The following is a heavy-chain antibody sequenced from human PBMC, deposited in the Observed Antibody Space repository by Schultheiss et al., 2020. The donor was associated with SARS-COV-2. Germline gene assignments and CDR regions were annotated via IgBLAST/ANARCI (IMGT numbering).Heavy chain of an antibody. Sequence: SETLSLTCTVSAGSISRSSYYWAWTRQPPGKRLDYMGNISCGGSTYYNPSLKSRVTISVDTSKKQFSLKLRSVTAADTAVYYCARHGGSNYVVAYYYGMDVWGQGTTVTVSS. V-gene: IGHV4-39*01. CDR2: ISCGGST. CDR1: AGSISRSSYY. CDR3: ARHGGSNYVVAYYYGMDV. D-gene: IGHD3-16*01. J-gene: IGHJ6*02.